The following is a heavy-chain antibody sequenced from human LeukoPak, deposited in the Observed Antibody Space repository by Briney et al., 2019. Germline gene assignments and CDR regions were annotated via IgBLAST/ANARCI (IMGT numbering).Heavy chain of an antibody. CDR2: LNGVNGNT. D-gene: IGHD5-18*01. J-gene: IGHJ4*02. V-gene: IGHV1-3*01. CDR3: AKGNTYGFDY. Sequence: GASVKVPCKTSGYTFTTYAMHWVRQAPGQRLEWMGWLNGVNGNTKYSQRFQGRVTITRDTSASAAYMELSSLTSEDTAVYYCAKGNTYGFDYWGQGTLVTVSS. CDR1: GYTFTTYA.